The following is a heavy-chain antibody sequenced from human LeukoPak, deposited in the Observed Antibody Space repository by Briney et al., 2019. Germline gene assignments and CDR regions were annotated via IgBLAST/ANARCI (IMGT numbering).Heavy chain of an antibody. V-gene: IGHV5-51*01. D-gene: IGHD3-9*01. CDR3: ARTYYDILSFDY. Sequence: GESLKISCKGFGYSFTSYWIGWVRQMPGKGLEWMGIIYPGDSDTRYSPSFQGQVTISADKSISTAYLQWSSLKASDTSIYYCARTYYDILSFDYWGQGTLVTVSS. J-gene: IGHJ4*02. CDR1: GYSFTSYW. CDR2: IYPGDSDT.